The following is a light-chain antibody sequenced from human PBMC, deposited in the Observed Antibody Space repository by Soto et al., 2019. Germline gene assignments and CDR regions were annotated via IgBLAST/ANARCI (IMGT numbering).Light chain of an antibody. J-gene: IGKJ1*01. Sequence: DIQMTQSPSTLSASVGDRVTITCRASQSISSWLAWYQQKPGKAPKLLIYDASYLERVVPSRFSGSGSGTEFTLTISDLQPDDLATYYCQQYNSFWTFGQGTKVDVK. V-gene: IGKV1-5*01. CDR3: QQYNSFWT. CDR1: QSISSW. CDR2: DAS.